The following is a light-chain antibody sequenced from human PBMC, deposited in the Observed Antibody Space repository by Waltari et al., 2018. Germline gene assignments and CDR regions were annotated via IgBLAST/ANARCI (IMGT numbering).Light chain of an antibody. CDR1: NSDIGASNY. CDR3: ASYIGSALEL. J-gene: IGLJ3*02. CDR2: DVT. V-gene: IGLV2-14*03. Sequence: QSALTQPASVSGSPGQSITISCTGTNSDIGASNYVSWYQQHPGKAPILIIFDVTFRSAGVSHRFSGSKSGNTASLTISGLQAEDEAEYFCASYIGSALELFGGGTRLTVL.